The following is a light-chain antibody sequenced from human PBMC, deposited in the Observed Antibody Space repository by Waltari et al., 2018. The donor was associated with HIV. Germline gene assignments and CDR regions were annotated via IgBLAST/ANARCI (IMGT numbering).Light chain of an antibody. CDR2: EVT. Sequence: QSALTQPPSASGSPGQSVTISCTGTNSDIGGYNYVSWYQPHPGKAPKLVISEVTKRPSGVPGRFSGSKSGTTASLTVSGLQAEDEADYYCSSYANKNGFYVVFGGGTRLTVL. CDR1: NSDIGGYNY. J-gene: IGLJ2*01. CDR3: SSYANKNGFYVV. V-gene: IGLV2-8*01.